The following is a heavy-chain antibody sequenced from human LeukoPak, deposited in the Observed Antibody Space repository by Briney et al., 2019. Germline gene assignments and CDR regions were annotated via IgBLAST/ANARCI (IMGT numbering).Heavy chain of an antibody. CDR1: GGFISSSSYY. V-gene: IGHV4-39*01. CDR2: IYYSGST. D-gene: IGHD2-2*02. CDR3: ARQYCSNTSCYMGRGFFDY. J-gene: IGHJ4*02. Sequence: SETLSLTCTVSGGFISSSSYYWGWIRQPPGKGLEWIGSIYYSGSTYYNPSLKSRVTISVDTSKNQFSLKLSSVTAADTAVYYCARQYCSNTSCYMGRGFFDYWGQGTLVTVSS.